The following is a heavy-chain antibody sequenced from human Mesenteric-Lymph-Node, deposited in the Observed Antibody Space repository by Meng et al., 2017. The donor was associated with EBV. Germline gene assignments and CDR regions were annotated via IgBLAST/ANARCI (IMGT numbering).Heavy chain of an antibody. CDR1: GYTFTSYG. Sequence: QLNLVQSGAEVKKPGASVKVSCKASGYTFTSYGFSWVRQAPGQGLEWMGWITAYNGNTHYAQKFQGRVTMTTDTSTSTAYMELRSLRSDDTAVYFCARYDDYGGNPEHWFDPWGQGTLVTVSS. J-gene: IGHJ5*02. CDR2: ITAYNGNT. CDR3: ARYDDYGGNPEHWFDP. D-gene: IGHD4-23*01. V-gene: IGHV1-18*01.